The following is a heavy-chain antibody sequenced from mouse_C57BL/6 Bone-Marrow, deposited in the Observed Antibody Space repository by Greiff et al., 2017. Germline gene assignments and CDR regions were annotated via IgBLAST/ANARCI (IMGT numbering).Heavy chain of an antibody. D-gene: IGHD1-1*01. Sequence: VHLVESGPGLVQPSQSLSITCTVSGFSLTSYGVHWVRQSPGKGLEWLGVIWSGGSTDYNAAFISRLSISKDNSKSQVFFKMNSLQADDTAIYYCARNGYYGSSYGYFDVWGTGTTVTVSS. CDR1: GFSLTSYG. CDR3: ARNGYYGSSYGYFDV. J-gene: IGHJ1*03. V-gene: IGHV2-2*01. CDR2: IWSGGST.